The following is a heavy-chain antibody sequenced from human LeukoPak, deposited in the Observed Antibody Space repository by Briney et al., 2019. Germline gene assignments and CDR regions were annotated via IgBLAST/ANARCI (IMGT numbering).Heavy chain of an antibody. D-gene: IGHD6-19*01. Sequence: PGGSLRLSCAASGFTFSSYSMNWVRQGPGKGLEWVSAISGSGGSTYYADSVKGRFTISRDNSKNTLYLQMNSLRAEDTAVYYCAKVIPVAGYYFDYWGQGTLVTVSS. CDR2: ISGSGGST. CDR3: AKVIPVAGYYFDY. J-gene: IGHJ4*02. V-gene: IGHV3-23*01. CDR1: GFTFSSYS.